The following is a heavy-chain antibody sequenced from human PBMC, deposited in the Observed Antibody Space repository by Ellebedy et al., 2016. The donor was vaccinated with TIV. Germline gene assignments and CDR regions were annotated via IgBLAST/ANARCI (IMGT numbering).Heavy chain of an antibody. CDR2: ISHSGDNT. Sequence: GESLKISXEASGFTLSSYAMSWVRQAPGKGLEWVSSISHSGDNTYYADSVKGRFTISRDNSKNTLYLRMNSLRVEDTAVYYCSKKGPHHDYDDSWGQGTLVTVSS. CDR1: GFTLSSYA. J-gene: IGHJ4*02. V-gene: IGHV3-23*01. CDR3: SKKGPHHDYDDS.